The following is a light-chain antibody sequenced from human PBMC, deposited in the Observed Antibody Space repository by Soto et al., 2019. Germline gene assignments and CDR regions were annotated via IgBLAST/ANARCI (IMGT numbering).Light chain of an antibody. CDR3: QSYDTNKRWV. CDR2: ANN. V-gene: IGLV1-40*01. CDR1: SSNIGAGYD. Sequence: QSVLTQPPSVSGAPGQRVTISCTGSSSNIGAGYDVHWYQQFPGTAPKLLIYANNNRPSGVPDCFSASKSGTSASLAITGLQADDEADYYCQSYDTNKRWVFGTGTKLTVL. J-gene: IGLJ1*01.